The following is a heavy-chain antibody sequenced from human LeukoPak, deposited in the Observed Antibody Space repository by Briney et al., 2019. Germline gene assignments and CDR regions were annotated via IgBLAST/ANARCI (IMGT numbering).Heavy chain of an antibody. CDR3: ARGSGPNWFDP. D-gene: IGHD1-26*01. Sequence: GESLKISCKGSGYSFISYWMTWVRQMPGKGLEWMGRIDPSDSYSNYSPSFKGHVTISVDKSTSTAYLQWSSLKASDTAIYYCARGSGPNWFDPWGEGTLVSVFS. V-gene: IGHV5-10-1*01. CDR2: IDPSDSYS. CDR1: GYSFISYW. J-gene: IGHJ5*02.